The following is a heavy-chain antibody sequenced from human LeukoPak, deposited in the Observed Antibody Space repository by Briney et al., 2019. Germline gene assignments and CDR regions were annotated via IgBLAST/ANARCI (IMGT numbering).Heavy chain of an antibody. Sequence: GASVKVSCKASGYTFTSYDINWVRQATGQGLEWMGWMNPNSGNTGYAQKFQGRVTMTEDTSTDTAYMELSSLRSEDTAVYYCATIRISGFDPWGQGTLVTVSS. V-gene: IGHV1-8*01. CDR3: ATIRISGFDP. J-gene: IGHJ5*02. CDR1: GYTFTSYD. D-gene: IGHD3-9*01. CDR2: MNPNSGNT.